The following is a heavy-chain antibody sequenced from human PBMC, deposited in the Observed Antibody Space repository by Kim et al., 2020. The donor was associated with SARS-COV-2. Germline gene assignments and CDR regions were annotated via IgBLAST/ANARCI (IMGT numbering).Heavy chain of an antibody. D-gene: IGHD3-22*01. Sequence: SVKVSCKASGGTFSSYAISWVRQAPGQGLEWMGGIIPIFGTANYAQKFQGRVTITADESTSTAYMELSSLRSEDTAVYYCATSLTQIGYSLYNWFDPWGQGTLVTVSS. CDR3: ATSLTQIGYSLYNWFDP. CDR1: GGTFSSYA. J-gene: IGHJ5*02. CDR2: IIPIFGTA. V-gene: IGHV1-69*13.